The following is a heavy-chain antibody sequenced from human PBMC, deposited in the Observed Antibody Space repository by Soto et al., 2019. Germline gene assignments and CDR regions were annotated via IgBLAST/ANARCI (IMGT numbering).Heavy chain of an antibody. V-gene: IGHV4-30-4*02. CDR2: FHSSGAT. D-gene: IGHD3-10*01. CDR3: AGGPHETLVRGAHFDY. CDR1: GGSISSADYY. Sequence: SETLSLTCTVSGGSISSADYYWSWIRQPPGKGLEWIGYFHSSGATYKDPSLKSRVTISVDTSKNQFSLKLSSVTAADTAVYYCAGGPHETLVRGAHFDYWGQGTLVTVSS. J-gene: IGHJ4*02.